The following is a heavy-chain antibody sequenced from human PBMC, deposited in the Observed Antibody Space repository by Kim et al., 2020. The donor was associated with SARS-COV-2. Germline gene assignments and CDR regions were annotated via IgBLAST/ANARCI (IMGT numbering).Heavy chain of an antibody. CDR2: ISSSSSYT. CDR1: GFTFSDYY. CDR3: ARALSLVRD. Sequence: GGSLRLSCAASGFTFSDYYMSWIRQAPGKGLEWVLYISSSSSYTNYADSVKGRFTISRDNAKNSLYLQMNSLRAEDTAVYYCARALSLVRDWGQGTLVTVSS. V-gene: IGHV3-11*05. D-gene: IGHD6-6*01. J-gene: IGHJ4*02.